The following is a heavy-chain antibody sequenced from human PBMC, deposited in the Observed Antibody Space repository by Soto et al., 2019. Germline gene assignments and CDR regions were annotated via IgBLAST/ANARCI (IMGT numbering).Heavy chain of an antibody. V-gene: IGHV1-18*04. D-gene: IGHD2-8*01. J-gene: IGHJ6*02. Sequence: QVQLVQSGGEVTKPGASVKVSCKSSGYTFTSYGVSWVRQAPGQGLEWLGWISVYTGNTKQAQKFQDRVTLTTEAYTSTAYLELRNLRSDDTAVYYCARDRCTTDNCYTHHFDVWGQGTTVTVSS. CDR3: ARDRCTTDNCYTHHFDV. CDR2: ISVYTGNT. CDR1: GYTFTSYG.